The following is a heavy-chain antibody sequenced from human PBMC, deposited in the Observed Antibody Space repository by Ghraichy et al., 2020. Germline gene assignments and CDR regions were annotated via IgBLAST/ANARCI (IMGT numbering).Heavy chain of an antibody. D-gene: IGHD1-26*01. CDR1: GGSISSYY. V-gene: IGHV4-59*01. J-gene: IGHJ4*02. CDR3: ARVGSGGSYFSQPFDY. CDR2: IYYSGST. Sequence: SETLSLTCTVSGGSISSYYWSWIRQPPGKGLEWIGYIYYSGSTNYNPSLKSRVTISVDTSKNQFSLKLSYVTAADTAVYYCARVGSGGSYFSQPFDYWGQGTLVTVSS.